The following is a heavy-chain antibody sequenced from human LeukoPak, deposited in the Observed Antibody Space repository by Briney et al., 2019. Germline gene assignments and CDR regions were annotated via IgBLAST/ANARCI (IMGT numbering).Heavy chain of an antibody. CDR2: INPHSGDT. J-gene: IGHJ4*02. V-gene: IGHV1-2*02. CDR3: ARRGKDGYNLYFFDY. CDR1: GYTFTVYY. D-gene: IGHD5-24*01. Sequence: ASVKVSCKASGYTFTVYYMHWVRQAPGQGLEWMGYINPHSGDTIYAPNFQGRVTMTRDTSISTVYMELSNLRSDDTAVYYCARRGKDGYNLYFFDYWGQGSLVTVSS.